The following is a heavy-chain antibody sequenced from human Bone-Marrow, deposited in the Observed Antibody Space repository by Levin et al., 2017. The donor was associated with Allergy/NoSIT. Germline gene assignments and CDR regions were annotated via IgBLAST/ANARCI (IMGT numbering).Heavy chain of an antibody. V-gene: IGHV3-30-3*01. CDR1: GFTFSSYA. J-gene: IGHJ4*02. CDR3: ATIGYSYGYGYSGHFDY. Sequence: GGSLRLSCAASGFTFSSYAMHWVRQAPGKGLEWVAVISYDGSNKYYADSVKGRFTISRDNSKNTLYLQMNSLRAEDTAVYYCATIGYSYGYGYSGHFDYWGQGTLVTVSS. CDR2: ISYDGSNK. D-gene: IGHD5-18*01.